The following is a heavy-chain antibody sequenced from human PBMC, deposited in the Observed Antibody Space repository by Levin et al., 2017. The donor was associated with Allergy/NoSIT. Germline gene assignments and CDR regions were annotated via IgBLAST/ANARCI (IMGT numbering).Heavy chain of an antibody. J-gene: IGHJ4*02. D-gene: IGHD4-23*01. CDR1: GGSISSSSYY. V-gene: IGHV4-39*01. CDR2: IYYSGST. CDR3: ARHLSATVVTLDY. Sequence: SQTLSLTCTVSGGSISSSSYYWGWIRQPPGKGLEWIGSIYYSGSTYYNPSLKSRVTISVDTSKNQFSLKLSSVTAADTAVYYCARHLSATVVTLDYWGQGTLVTVSS.